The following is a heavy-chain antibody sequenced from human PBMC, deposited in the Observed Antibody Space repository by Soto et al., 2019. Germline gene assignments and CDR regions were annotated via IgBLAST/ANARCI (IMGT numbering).Heavy chain of an antibody. CDR2: IYYSGST. Sequence: QVQLQESGPGLVKPSQTLSLTCTVSGGSISSGGYYWSWIRQHPGKGLEWIGYIYYSGSTYYNPSPQLRVTVPVDPAKHQFSRTPSSVPAADSAVYYCARVFRDCSGGSCYSPFDPWGQGALVTVSS. CDR3: ARVFRDCSGGSCYSPFDP. J-gene: IGHJ5*02. D-gene: IGHD2-15*01. V-gene: IGHV4-31*03. CDR1: GGSISSGGYY.